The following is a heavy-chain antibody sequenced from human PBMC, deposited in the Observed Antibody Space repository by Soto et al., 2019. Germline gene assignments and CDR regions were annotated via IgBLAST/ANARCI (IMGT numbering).Heavy chain of an antibody. J-gene: IGHJ4*02. CDR1: GFTFNRNG. D-gene: IGHD3-16*01. CDR3: ARGNGLSYGYFDY. V-gene: IGHV3-33*01. CDR2: IWHDGSNK. Sequence: QVQLVESGGGVVQPGRSLRLSCAASGFTFNRNGMHWVRQAPGKGLEWVAVIWHDGSNKYYGDCVKGRFTISRDNSKNTVYLQMDNLRADDTAVYYCARGNGLSYGYFDYWGQGTLVTVSS.